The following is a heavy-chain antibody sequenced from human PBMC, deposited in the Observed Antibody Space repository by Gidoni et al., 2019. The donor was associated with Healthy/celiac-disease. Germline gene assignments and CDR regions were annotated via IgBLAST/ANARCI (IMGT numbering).Heavy chain of an antibody. D-gene: IGHD2-2*01. V-gene: IGHV3-30-3*01. CDR3: AREFYCSSTSCSDYYYYYGMDV. CDR2: ISYDGSNK. CDR1: GFTFSSYA. Sequence: QVQLVESGGGVVQPGRALRLACAASGFTFSSYAMPWVRPAPGKGLEWVAVISYDGSNKYYADSVKGRFTISRDNSKNTLYLQMNSLRAEDTAVYYCAREFYCSSTSCSDYYYYYGMDVWGKGTTVTVSS. J-gene: IGHJ6*04.